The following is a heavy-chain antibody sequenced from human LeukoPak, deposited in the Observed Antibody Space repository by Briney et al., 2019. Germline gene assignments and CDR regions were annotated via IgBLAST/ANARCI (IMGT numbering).Heavy chain of an antibody. D-gene: IGHD3-10*01. CDR3: ARDQLRYYGTDTYYSDMDF. V-gene: IGHV1-18*01. CDR1: GYTFTSYA. Sequence: GSVKVSCKASGYTFTSYAVAWVRQALGQGLEWMGWISAYNGRTNYARTFRGRVTMTTDTSTNTSYMELRCLRSDDTAVYFCARDQLRYYGTDTYYSDMDFWGQGTTVTVSS. J-gene: IGHJ6*02. CDR2: ISAYNGRT.